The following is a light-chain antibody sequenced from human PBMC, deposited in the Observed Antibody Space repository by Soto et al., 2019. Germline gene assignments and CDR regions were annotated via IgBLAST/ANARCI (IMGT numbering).Light chain of an antibody. J-gene: IGLJ3*02. CDR1: SSDVGSYNL. CDR2: EGS. CDR3: CSYAGSNIWV. Sequence: QSALTQPASVSGSPGQSISISCSGTSSDVGSYNLVSWYQQYSGKAPKLMIYEGSKRPSGVSSRFSGSKSGNTASLTISGLQAEDEADYFCCSYAGSNIWVFGGGTKLTVL. V-gene: IGLV2-23*01.